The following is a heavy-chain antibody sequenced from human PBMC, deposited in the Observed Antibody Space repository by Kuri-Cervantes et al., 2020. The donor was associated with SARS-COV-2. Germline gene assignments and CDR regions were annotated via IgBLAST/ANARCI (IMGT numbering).Heavy chain of an antibody. CDR1: GFTFSSYA. D-gene: IGHD3-9*01. CDR3: AKADWANYYYYYGMDV. V-gene: IGHV3-23*01. CDR2: ISGSGGST. Sequence: GGSLRLSCAAYGFTFSSYAMSWVRQAPGKGLEWVSAISGSGGSTYYADSVKGRFTISRDNSKNTLYLQMNSLRAEDTAVYYCAKADWANYYYYYGMDVWGQGTTVTVSS. J-gene: IGHJ6*02.